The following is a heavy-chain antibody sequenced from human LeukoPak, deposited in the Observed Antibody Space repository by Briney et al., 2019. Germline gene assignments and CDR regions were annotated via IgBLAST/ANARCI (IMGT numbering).Heavy chain of an antibody. CDR2: IYYSGST. Sequence: SETLSLTCTVSGGSISSYYWSWIRQPPGKGLEWIGYIYYSGSTNYNPSLKSRVTISVDTSKNQFSLKLSSVTAADTAVYYRARDCSSTSCIGVFDYWGQGTLVTVSS. V-gene: IGHV4-59*01. J-gene: IGHJ4*02. CDR3: ARDCSSTSCIGVFDY. CDR1: GGSISSYY. D-gene: IGHD2-2*01.